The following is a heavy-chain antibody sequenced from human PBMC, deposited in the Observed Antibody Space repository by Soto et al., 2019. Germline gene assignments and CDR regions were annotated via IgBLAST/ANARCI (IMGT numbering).Heavy chain of an antibody. D-gene: IGHD6-13*01. Sequence: SETLSLTCTFSGASTSRYYWGWVRQPPGKGLEWIGYSYYSGSTNYNPSLKSRVTISVDTSKNQFSLKLSSVTAADTAVYYCARESIAAARQFDYWGQGTLVTVSS. CDR3: ARESIAAARQFDY. CDR1: GASTSRYY. CDR2: SYYSGST. V-gene: IGHV4-59*01. J-gene: IGHJ4*02.